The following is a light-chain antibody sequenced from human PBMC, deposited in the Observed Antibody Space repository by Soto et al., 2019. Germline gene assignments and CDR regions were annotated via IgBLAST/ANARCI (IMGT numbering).Light chain of an antibody. CDR3: SSYTSSSTVV. CDR1: SSDVGGYNY. Sequence: QSALTQPASVSGSPGQSITISCTGTSSDVGGYNYVSWYQHHPGKAPKLMIYDVSNRPSGVSNRFSGSKSGNTASLTISGLQAEDEAAYYCSSYTSSSTVVFGGGTKVTVL. V-gene: IGLV2-14*03. J-gene: IGLJ2*01. CDR2: DVS.